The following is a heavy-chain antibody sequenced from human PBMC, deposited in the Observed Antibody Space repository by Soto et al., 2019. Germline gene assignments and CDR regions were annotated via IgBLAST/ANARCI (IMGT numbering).Heavy chain of an antibody. Sequence: PRGSLRLSCAASGFTLTSYEMNWVRQAPGKGLEWISYISSSGKTIYYADSVKGRFTISRDSAQNSLYLQLSSLRAEDTAVYYCARAVRWRYPFFDFWGQGSPVTVSS. CDR1: GFTLTSYE. J-gene: IGHJ4*02. D-gene: IGHD2-21*01. CDR2: ISSSGKTI. CDR3: ARAVRWRYPFFDF. V-gene: IGHV3-48*03.